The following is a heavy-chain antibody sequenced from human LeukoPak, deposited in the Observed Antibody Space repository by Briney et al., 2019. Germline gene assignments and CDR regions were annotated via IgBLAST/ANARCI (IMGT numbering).Heavy chain of an antibody. V-gene: IGHV1-8*01. Sequence: GASVKVSCKASGYTFTSYDINWVRQATGQGLEWMGWMNPNSGYTGYSQKFQGRVTMTRNSSISTAYMELSRLRPEDTAVYYCARLGGDDAFDIWGQGTMVTVSS. CDR2: MNPNSGYT. J-gene: IGHJ3*02. D-gene: IGHD2-21*02. CDR3: ARLGGDDAFDI. CDR1: GYTFTSYD.